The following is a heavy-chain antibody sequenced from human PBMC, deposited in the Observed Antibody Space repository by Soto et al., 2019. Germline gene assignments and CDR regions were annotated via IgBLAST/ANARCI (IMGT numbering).Heavy chain of an antibody. CDR1: GFTFSSYA. CDR2: ISGSGGST. Sequence: GGSLGLSCAASGFTFSSYAMSCVRQAPGKGLEWVSAISGSGGSTYYANSVKGRFTISRDNSKISLYLQMNSLRAEDTAVYYCSKGQSGSYLRALAYWGQGTLVTVSS. D-gene: IGHD1-26*01. J-gene: IGHJ4*02. V-gene: IGHV3-23*01. CDR3: SKGQSGSYLRALAY.